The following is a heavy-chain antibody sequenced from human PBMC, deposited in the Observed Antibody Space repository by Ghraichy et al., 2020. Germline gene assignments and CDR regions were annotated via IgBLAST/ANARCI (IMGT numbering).Heavy chain of an antibody. CDR1: GFSLSSTGEG. Sequence: SGPTLVKPTQTLTLTCTFSGFSLSSTGEGVGWIRQPPGKALEWLALVYWNDEKRYTPSLKSRLTITKDTSKNQVLLRMTNMDPVDTATYYCAHRDYFDYWGQPIMVNVSS. J-gene: IGHJ4*02. CDR2: VYWNDEK. V-gene: IGHV2-5*01. CDR3: AHRDYFDY.